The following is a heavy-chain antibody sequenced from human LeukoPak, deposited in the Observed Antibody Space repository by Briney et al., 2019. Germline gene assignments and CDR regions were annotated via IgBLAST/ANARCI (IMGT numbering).Heavy chain of an antibody. D-gene: IGHD3-22*01. CDR2: ISSSSSYI. Sequence: GGSLRLSCAASGFTFNTYSMNWVRQAPGKGLEWVSSISSSSSYIYYADSVKGRFTISRDNAKNSLYLQMNSLRAEDTAVYYCARDLNYDSSGLDYWGQGTLDTVSS. CDR3: ARDLNYDSSGLDY. CDR1: GFTFNTYS. V-gene: IGHV3-21*01. J-gene: IGHJ4*02.